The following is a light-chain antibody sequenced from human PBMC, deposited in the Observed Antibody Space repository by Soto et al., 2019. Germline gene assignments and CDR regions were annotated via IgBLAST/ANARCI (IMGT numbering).Light chain of an antibody. J-gene: IGKJ1*01. CDR2: GAS. CDR1: QSVSSN. CDR3: QQYNNWPRT. V-gene: IGKV3-15*01. Sequence: EIVMTQSPATLSVSPGERATLSCRASQSVSSNLAWYQQKPGQAPRLLIYGASTRATGIPARFSGSGSGTECTLSVSSLQSEDVAVYYCQQYNNWPRTLGQGTKVDI.